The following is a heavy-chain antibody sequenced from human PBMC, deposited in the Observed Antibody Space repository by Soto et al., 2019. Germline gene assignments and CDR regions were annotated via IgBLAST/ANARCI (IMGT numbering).Heavy chain of an antibody. V-gene: IGHV4-39*01. CDR3: ARGVVFGH. Sequence: SETLSLTCTVSGGSISSSSYYWGWIRQPPGKGLEWIGSIYYSGSTYYNPSLKSRVTISVDTSKNQFSLRLTSVIAADTAVYYCARGVVFGHWGQGTLVTVSS. CDR2: IYYSGST. J-gene: IGHJ4*02. CDR1: GGSISSSSYY.